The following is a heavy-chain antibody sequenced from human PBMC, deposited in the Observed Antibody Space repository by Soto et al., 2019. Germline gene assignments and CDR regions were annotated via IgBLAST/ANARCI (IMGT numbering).Heavy chain of an antibody. V-gene: IGHV1-46*01. CDR3: ARNGGNSINVFSS. J-gene: IGHJ5*02. D-gene: IGHD4-17*01. CDR1: GYTFTNYY. CDR2: INPSDHGT. Sequence: QVQLVQSGAEVKKPGASVKVSCEASGYTFTNYYVHWVRQAPGQGLEWMGIINPSDHGTTYAQKFQGRLTTTRDTSTSTVYMELSSIGSEYTAVYYCARNGGNSINVFSSWGQGTLVTVSS.